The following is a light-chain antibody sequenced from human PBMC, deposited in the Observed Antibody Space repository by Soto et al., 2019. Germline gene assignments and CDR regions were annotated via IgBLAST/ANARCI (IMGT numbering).Light chain of an antibody. CDR2: GAS. Sequence: EIVLTQSPGTLSLSPGEGATLSCRASQSVSNNYLAWYQQKPGQAPRLVISGASSRATAIPDRFSGSGSGTDFTLTISRLEPEDFAMYYCQQYDGSPLTFGPGTKVDIK. J-gene: IGKJ3*01. CDR1: QSVSNNY. V-gene: IGKV3-20*01. CDR3: QQYDGSPLT.